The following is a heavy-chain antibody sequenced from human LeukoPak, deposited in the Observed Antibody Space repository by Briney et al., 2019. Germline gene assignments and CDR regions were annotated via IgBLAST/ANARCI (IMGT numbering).Heavy chain of an antibody. D-gene: IGHD1-26*01. CDR1: GGSISSSSYY. CDR3: ANQWELRLWYFDL. CDR2: IYYSGST. Sequence: SETLSLTCTVSGGSISSSSYYWGWIRQPPGKGLEWIGSIYYSGSTYYNPSLKSRVTISVDTSKSQFSLKLSSVTAADTAVYYCANQWELRLWYFDLWGRGTLVTVSS. J-gene: IGHJ2*01. V-gene: IGHV4-39*01.